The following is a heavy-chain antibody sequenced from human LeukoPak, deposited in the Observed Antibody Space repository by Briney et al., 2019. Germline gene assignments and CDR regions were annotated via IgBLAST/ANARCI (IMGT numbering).Heavy chain of an antibody. CDR3: ARMIPYYDFWSGYYN. CDR1: GFSLSTSGMC. J-gene: IGHJ4*02. CDR2: IDWDDDK. Sequence: SGPTLVNPTQTLTLTCTFSGFSLSTSGMCVSWIRQPPGKALEWLALIDWDDDKYYSTSLKTRLTISKDTSKNQVVLTMTNMDPVDTATYYCARMIPYYDFWSGYYNWGQGTLVTVSS. V-gene: IGHV2-70*01. D-gene: IGHD3-3*01.